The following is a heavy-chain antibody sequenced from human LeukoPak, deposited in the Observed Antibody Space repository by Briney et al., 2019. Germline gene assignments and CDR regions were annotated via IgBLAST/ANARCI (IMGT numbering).Heavy chain of an antibody. D-gene: IGHD4/OR15-4a*01. CDR3: TKRVKYGGTWDHFAD. Sequence: VGSLRLSCAASGFTFDNYRMSWVRQAPGKGLEWVSTVNADGGNTYYADSVKGRFTISRDNSKSTLILQMNSLRVEDTALYYCTKRVKYGGTWDHFADWGQGTLVTVSS. V-gene: IGHV3-23*01. CDR2: VNADGGNT. CDR1: GFTFDNYR. J-gene: IGHJ4*02.